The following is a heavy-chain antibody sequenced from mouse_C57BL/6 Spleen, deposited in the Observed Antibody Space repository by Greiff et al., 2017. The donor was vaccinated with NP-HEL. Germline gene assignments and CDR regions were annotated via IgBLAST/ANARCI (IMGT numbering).Heavy chain of an antibody. CDR3: ARNDYDAPYFDY. CDR2: INPNNGGT. V-gene: IGHV1-22*01. J-gene: IGHJ2*01. Sequence: EVQLQQSGPELVKPGASVKMSCKASGYTFTDYNMHWVKQSHGKSLEWIGYINPNNGGTSYNQKFKGKATLTVNKSSSTAYMELCSLTSEDSAVYYCARNDYDAPYFDYWGQGTTLTVSS. D-gene: IGHD2-4*01. CDR1: GYTFTDYN.